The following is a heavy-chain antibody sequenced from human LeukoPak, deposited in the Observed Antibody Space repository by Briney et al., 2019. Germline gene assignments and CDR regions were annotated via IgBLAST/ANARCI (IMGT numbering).Heavy chain of an antibody. CDR3: ARDYYGSGSYWFDP. J-gene: IGHJ5*02. CDR2: IYYSGST. Sequence: PSETLSLTCTVPGGSISSSSYYWGWIRQPPGKGLEWIGSIYYSGSTYYNPSLKSRVTISVDTSKNQFSLKLSSVTAADTAVYYCARDYYGSGSYWFDPWGQGTLVTVSS. V-gene: IGHV4-39*07. D-gene: IGHD3-10*01. CDR1: GGSISSSSYY.